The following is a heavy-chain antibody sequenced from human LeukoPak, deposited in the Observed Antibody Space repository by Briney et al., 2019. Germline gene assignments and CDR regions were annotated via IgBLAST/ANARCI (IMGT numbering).Heavy chain of an antibody. J-gene: IGHJ6*02. V-gene: IGHV4-59*13. Sequence: ASETLSLTCTVSGGVISSGWSWLRQPPGKGLKWIGEVYYSGSTDYNPSLKSRVTISTDTSNNQVSLKLNSVTAADTAVYYCARLSRIASAGDYDYHSLDVWGQGTTVTVSS. CDR2: VYYSGST. CDR1: GGVISSG. D-gene: IGHD6-13*01. CDR3: ARLSRIASAGDYDYHSLDV.